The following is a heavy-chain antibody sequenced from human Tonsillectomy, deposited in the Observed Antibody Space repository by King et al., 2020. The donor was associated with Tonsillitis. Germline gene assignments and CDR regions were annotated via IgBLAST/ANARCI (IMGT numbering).Heavy chain of an antibody. CDR1: GFSLSNAIMG. Sequence: TLKESGPVLVKPTETLTLTCTVSGFSLSNAIMGVSWIRQPPGRALEGLVHIFLNDEKSFSTSLRGRLTISKDTPKSQVVLTMTNMDPVDTATYYCARTTKSGTGWYDFDYWGQGTLVTVSS. CDR2: IFLNDEK. CDR3: ARTTKSGTGWYDFDY. J-gene: IGHJ4*02. D-gene: IGHD6-19*01. V-gene: IGHV2-26*01.